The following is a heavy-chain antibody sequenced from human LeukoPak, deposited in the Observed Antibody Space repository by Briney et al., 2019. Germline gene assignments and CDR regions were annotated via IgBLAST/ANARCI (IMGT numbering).Heavy chain of an antibody. V-gene: IGHV3-23*01. D-gene: IGHD3-22*01. J-gene: IGHJ3*02. CDR3: AKGGYYYDSSGYYPSTDAFDI. CDR1: GFTFSSYA. Sequence: GGSLRLSCAASGFTFSSYAMSWVRRAPGKGLEWVSAIRGSGGSTYYADSVKGRFTISRDNSKNTMYLQMNSLRAEDTAVYYCAKGGYYYDSSGYYPSTDAFDIWGQGTMVTVSS. CDR2: IRGSGGST.